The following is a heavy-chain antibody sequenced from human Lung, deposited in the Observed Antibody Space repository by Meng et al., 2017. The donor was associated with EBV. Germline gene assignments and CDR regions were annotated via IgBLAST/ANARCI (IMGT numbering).Heavy chain of an antibody. J-gene: IGHJ4*02. Sequence: QVQLLWAGGEVKKPGASVMVSCKASGYTFTNHGISWIRQAPGQGLEWMGWNRCYNGDTNYAQKVQGRFTMTTDTSTSTAYMELRSLRSDDTAVYYCARVPTSGRDRYAVFDYWGQGTLVTVSS. CDR2: NRCYNGDT. CDR3: ARVPTSGRDRYAVFDY. D-gene: IGHD6-19*01. CDR1: GYTFTNHG. V-gene: IGHV1-18*01.